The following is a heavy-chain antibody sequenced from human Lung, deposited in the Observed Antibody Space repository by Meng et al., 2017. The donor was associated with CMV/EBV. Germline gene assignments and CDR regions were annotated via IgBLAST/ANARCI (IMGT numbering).Heavy chain of an antibody. CDR3: ARFEGRLGDS. D-gene: IGHD3-9*01. Sequence: GEXXKISCKGSGYSFTSYWIGWVRQMPGKGLEWMGIIYPADSDTRYSPSFQGQVNISADKSISTAYLQWSSLKPSDTAMYYCARFEGRLGDSWGQGTLVTVSS. CDR2: IYPADSDT. J-gene: IGHJ4*02. CDR1: GYSFTSYW. V-gene: IGHV5-51*01.